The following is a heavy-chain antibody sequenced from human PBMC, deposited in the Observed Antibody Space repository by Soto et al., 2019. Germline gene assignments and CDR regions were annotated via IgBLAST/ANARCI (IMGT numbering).Heavy chain of an antibody. Sequence: AGSLRLSCAASGFTFDDYTMHWVRQAPGKGLEWVSLISWDGGSTYYADSVKGRFTISRDNSKNSLYLQMNSLRTEDTALYYCAKDDSSGYYYGYFQHWGQGTLVTVSS. CDR2: ISWDGGST. V-gene: IGHV3-43*01. CDR3: AKDDSSGYYYGYFQH. D-gene: IGHD3-22*01. J-gene: IGHJ1*01. CDR1: GFTFDDYT.